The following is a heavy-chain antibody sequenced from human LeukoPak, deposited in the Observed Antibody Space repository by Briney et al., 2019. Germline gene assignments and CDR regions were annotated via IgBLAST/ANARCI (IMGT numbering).Heavy chain of an antibody. V-gene: IGHV3-30*18. CDR2: ISYDGSNK. CDR1: GFTFSSYG. CDR3: AKSRPSGTSDAFDI. Sequence: PGRSLRLSCAASGFTFSSYGMHWVRQAPGKGLEGGAVISYDGSNKYYADSVKGRFTISRDNSKNTLYLQMNSLRAEDTAVYYCAKSRPSGTSDAFDIWGQGTMVTVSS. J-gene: IGHJ3*02. D-gene: IGHD1-26*01.